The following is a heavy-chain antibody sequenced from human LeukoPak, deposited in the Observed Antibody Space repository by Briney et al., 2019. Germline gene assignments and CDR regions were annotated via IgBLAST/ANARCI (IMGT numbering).Heavy chain of an antibody. V-gene: IGHV4-59*08. D-gene: IGHD4-11*01. J-gene: IGHJ4*02. CDR1: GASISSYY. Sequence: SETLSLTCTVSGASISSYYWSWIRQPPGKGLEWIGYIYYSGSTNYNPSLKSRVTISVDTSKNQFSLKLSSVTAADTAVYYCARHGFYSNYVDYWGQGTLVTVSS. CDR3: ARHGFYSNYVDY. CDR2: IYYSGST.